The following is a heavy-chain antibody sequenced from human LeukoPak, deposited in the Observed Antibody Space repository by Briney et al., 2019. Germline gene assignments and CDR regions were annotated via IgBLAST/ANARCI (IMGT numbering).Heavy chain of an antibody. CDR1: GFTFSSYW. CDR2: IKQDGSEK. Sequence: GGSLRLSCAASGFTFSSYWMNWVRQAPGKGLEWVANIKQDGSEKYYVDSVKGRFTISRDNAKNSLYPQMNSLRAEDTAVYYCAKDLYHLGYSSSWYEVDYWGQGTLVTVSS. D-gene: IGHD6-13*01. V-gene: IGHV3-7*01. J-gene: IGHJ4*02. CDR3: AKDLYHLGYSSSWYEVDY.